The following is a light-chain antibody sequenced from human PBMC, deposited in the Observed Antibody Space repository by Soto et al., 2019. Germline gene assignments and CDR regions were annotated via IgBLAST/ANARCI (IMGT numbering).Light chain of an antibody. J-gene: IGKJ1*01. CDR2: RAS. CDR3: QQYQNLWT. V-gene: IGKV3-15*01. CDR1: QTIYSN. Sequence: IGMTQSPATLSVSPGERATLSCRASQTIYSNVAWYQQRPGQPPRLHIYRASSRATGIPARFSGSGSGTEFTLTINSLQSEDFAVYYCQQYQNLWTFGQGTKVEIK.